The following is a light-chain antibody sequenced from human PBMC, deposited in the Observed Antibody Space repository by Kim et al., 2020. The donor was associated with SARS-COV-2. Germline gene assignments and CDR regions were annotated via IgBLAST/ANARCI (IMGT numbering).Light chain of an antibody. Sequence: DIQLTQSPSYLSASVGDRVTITCRASQGIASYLAWYQQKPGKAPNLLISGASTLQSGVPSRFSGSGSETEFTLTVSCLQPEDSATYWCQQLSSYPLTFGGGTKVDIK. CDR2: GAS. J-gene: IGKJ4*01. CDR3: QQLSSYPLT. V-gene: IGKV1-9*01. CDR1: QGIASY.